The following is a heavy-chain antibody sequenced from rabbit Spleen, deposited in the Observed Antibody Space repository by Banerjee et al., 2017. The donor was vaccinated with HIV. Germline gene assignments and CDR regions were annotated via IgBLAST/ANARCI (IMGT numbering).Heavy chain of an antibody. Sequence: QEQLVESGGGLVQPEGSLTLTCKASGFSFNSGYDMCWVRQAPGKGLEWVACAYAGSSGSTYSATWAKGRFTISKTSSTTVTLQMTSLTAADTATYFCARDAGTSFSTYGMDLWGPGPLVTVS. CDR3: ARDAGTSFSTYGMDL. CDR1: GFSFNSGYD. D-gene: IGHD8-1*01. J-gene: IGHJ6*01. V-gene: IGHV1S45*01. CDR2: AYAGSSGST.